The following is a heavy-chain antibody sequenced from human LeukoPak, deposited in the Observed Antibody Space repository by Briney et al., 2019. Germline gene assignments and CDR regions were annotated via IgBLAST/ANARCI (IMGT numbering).Heavy chain of an antibody. V-gene: IGHV3-23*01. D-gene: IGHD5-12*01. CDR3: AKGAYDYIEIAYFDY. CDR1: GFSFNNDA. Sequence: GGSLRLSCVASGFSFNNDAMNWVRQAPGKGLEWVALMIGGSGRTFYGDSVKGRFTISRDNAKNTLYLQMNSLRAEATAVYSCAKGAYDYIEIAYFDYWGEGSLVTVSS. CDR2: MIGGSGRT. J-gene: IGHJ4*02.